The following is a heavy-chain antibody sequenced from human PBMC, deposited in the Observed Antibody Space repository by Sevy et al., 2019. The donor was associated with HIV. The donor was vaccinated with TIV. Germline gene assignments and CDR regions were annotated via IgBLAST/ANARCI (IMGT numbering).Heavy chain of an antibody. D-gene: IGHD1-26*01. Sequence: ASVKVSCKDSGYTFTSYDINWVRQATGQGLEWMGWMNPNSGNTGYAQKFQGRVTMTRNTSISTAYMELSSLRSEDTAVYYCARFRREYYYYGMDVWGQGTTVTVSS. CDR2: MNPNSGNT. V-gene: IGHV1-8*01. CDR1: GYTFTSYD. J-gene: IGHJ6*02. CDR3: ARFRREYYYYGMDV.